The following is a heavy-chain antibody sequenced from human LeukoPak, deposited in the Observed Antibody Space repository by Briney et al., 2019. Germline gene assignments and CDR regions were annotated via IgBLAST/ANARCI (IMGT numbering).Heavy chain of an antibody. CDR2: IYSGGST. V-gene: IGHV3-66*02. D-gene: IGHD4-17*01. CDR1: GFTVSSNY. J-gene: IGHJ6*03. Sequence: PGGSLRLSCAASGFTVSSNYMSWVRQAPGKGLEWVSVIYSGGSTYYADSVKGRFTISRDNSKNTLYLQMNSLRAEDTAVYYCARDISVYRRSYGDYVPAPLYYMDVWGKGTTVPVSS. CDR3: ARDISVYRRSYGDYVPAPLYYMDV.